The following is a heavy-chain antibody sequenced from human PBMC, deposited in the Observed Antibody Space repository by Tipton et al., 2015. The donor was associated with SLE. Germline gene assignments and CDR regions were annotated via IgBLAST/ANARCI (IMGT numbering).Heavy chain of an antibody. CDR3: PTRPERSVGATYLRQYYDGMDV. Sequence: QSGAEVKKPGSSVKVSCKASGGTFSSYAISWVRQAPGQGLEWMGGIIPIFGTANYAQKFQGRVTITTDESTSTAYMELSSLRSEDTAVYYWPTRPERSVGATYLRQYYDGMDVWGQGTTVTVSS. CDR1: GGTFSSYA. V-gene: IGHV1-69*05. D-gene: IGHD1-26*01. CDR2: IIPIFGTA. J-gene: IGHJ6*02.